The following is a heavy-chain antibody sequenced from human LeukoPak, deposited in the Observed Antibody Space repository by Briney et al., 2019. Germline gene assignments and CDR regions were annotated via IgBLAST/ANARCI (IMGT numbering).Heavy chain of an antibody. CDR2: ISYDGSNK. Sequence: GGSLRLSCAASGFTFSSYGMHWVRQAPGKGLEWVAVISYDGSNKYYADSVKGRFTISRDNSKNTLYLQMDSLRAEDTAVYYCARDLIAVAGTDLDYWGQGTLVTVSS. D-gene: IGHD6-19*01. CDR3: ARDLIAVAGTDLDY. V-gene: IGHV3-30*03. J-gene: IGHJ4*02. CDR1: GFTFSSYG.